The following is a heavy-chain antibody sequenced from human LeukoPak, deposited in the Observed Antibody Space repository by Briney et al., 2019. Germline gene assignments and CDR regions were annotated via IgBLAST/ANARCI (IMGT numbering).Heavy chain of an antibody. J-gene: IGHJ4*02. CDR1: GFTFSSYS. CDR3: ARVQRGIAVALDY. D-gene: IGHD6-19*01. V-gene: IGHV3-21*01. Sequence: GGSLRLSCAASGFTFSSYSMKWVRQAPGKGLEWVSSISSSSVYIDYADSVKGRFTISRDNVKNLLYLQMNSLRAEDTAVYYCARVQRGIAVALDYWGQGTLATVSS. CDR2: ISSSSVYI.